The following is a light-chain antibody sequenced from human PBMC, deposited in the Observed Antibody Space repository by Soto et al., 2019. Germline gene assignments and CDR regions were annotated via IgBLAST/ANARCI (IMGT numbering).Light chain of an antibody. V-gene: IGLV2-14*01. CDR2: EVS. CDR1: SSDVGGYNY. J-gene: IGLJ2*01. Sequence: QSALTQPASVPGSPGQSITISCTGTSSDVGGYNYVSWYQQHPGKAPKLMIYEVSNRPSGVSNRFSGSKSGNTASLTISGLQAEDEADYYCSSYTSSSTLEDVVFGGGTQLTVL. CDR3: SSYTSSSTLEDVV.